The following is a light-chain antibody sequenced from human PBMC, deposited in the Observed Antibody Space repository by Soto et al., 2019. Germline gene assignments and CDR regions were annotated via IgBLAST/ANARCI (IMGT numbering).Light chain of an antibody. V-gene: IGKV3-20*01. Sequence: EIVLTQSPGTLSLSPGERATLSCWASQSVSSNYLAWYQQKPGQAPRLLIYGASSRATGIPDRFSGSGSGTDCTLIISRLEPEDVAVYYCQQYGSSPRGTFGQGTKVEVK. CDR2: GAS. CDR3: QQYGSSPRGT. J-gene: IGKJ1*01. CDR1: QSVSSNY.